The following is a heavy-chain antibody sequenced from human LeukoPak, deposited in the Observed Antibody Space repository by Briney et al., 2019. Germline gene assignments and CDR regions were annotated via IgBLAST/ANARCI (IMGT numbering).Heavy chain of an antibody. D-gene: IGHD2-2*01. CDR1: GGSFTGYY. CDR2: IRDHRGT. V-gene: IGHV4-34*01. CDR3: ARMSHCSSTSCYGYYYYYFMDV. J-gene: IGHJ6*03. Sequence: SETLSLTCDIYGGSFTGYYWSWIRQPTGMGLEWIGEIRDHRGTNYNPSLKSRVTISGDTSKSQFSLKLSSVTAADTAVYYCARMSHCSSTSCYGYYYYYFMDVWGKGTTVTVSS.